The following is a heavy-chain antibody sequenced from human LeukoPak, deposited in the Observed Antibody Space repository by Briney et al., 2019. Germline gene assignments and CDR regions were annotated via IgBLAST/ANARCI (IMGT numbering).Heavy chain of an antibody. D-gene: IGHD3-22*01. J-gene: IGHJ4*02. CDR1: GFIFSSYG. CDR2: ISSSSSFI. V-gene: IGHV3-21*01. Sequence: PGGSLRLSCAASGFIFSSYGMHWVRQAPGKGLEWVSSISSSSSFIYYADSVKGRFTISRDNAKNSLYLQMNSLRAEDTAVYYCYYYDIAFDYWGQGTLVTVSS. CDR3: YYYDIAFDY.